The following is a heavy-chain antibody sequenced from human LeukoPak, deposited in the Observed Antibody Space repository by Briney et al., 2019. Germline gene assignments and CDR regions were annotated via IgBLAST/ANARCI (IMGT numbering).Heavy chain of an antibody. V-gene: IGHV3-23*01. CDR1: AFTFRSHG. D-gene: IGHD6-19*01. J-gene: IGHJ4*02. CDR2: ISGRGANT. CDR3: AKLGPAGYSSAWADY. Sequence: PGGSLRLSCAASAFTFRSHGMTWVRQAPGKGLEWVSAISGRGANTYYADSAKGRFTISRDNSKNTLYLQINSLRAEDTALYYCAKLGPAGYSSAWADYWGQGTLVIVSS.